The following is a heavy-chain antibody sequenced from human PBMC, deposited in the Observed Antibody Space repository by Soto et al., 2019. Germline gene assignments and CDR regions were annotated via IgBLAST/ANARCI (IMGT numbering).Heavy chain of an antibody. CDR1: GYTFTSYG. CDR2: IIPIFGTA. CDR3: ARHLEDDAFDI. V-gene: IGHV1-69*13. J-gene: IGHJ3*02. Sequence: GASVKVSCKASGYTFTSYGISCARQAPGQGLEWMGGIIPIFGTANFAQKFQGRVTITADESTSTAYMELSSLRSEDTAVYYCARHLEDDAFDIWGQGTMVTVSS.